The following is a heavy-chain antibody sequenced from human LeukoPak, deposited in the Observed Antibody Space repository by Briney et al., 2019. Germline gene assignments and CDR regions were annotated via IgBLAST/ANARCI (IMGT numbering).Heavy chain of an antibody. J-gene: IGHJ6*02. CDR3: ASSDCSGGSCYGMDV. CDR1: SGSISSYY. V-gene: IGHV4-59*08. D-gene: IGHD2-15*01. CDR2: IYYSGST. Sequence: SETLSLTCTVSSGSISSYYWSWIRQPPGKGLEWIGYIYYSGSTYYNPSLKSRVTISVDTSKNQFSLKLSSVTAADTAVYYCASSDCSGGSCYGMDVWGQGTTVTVSS.